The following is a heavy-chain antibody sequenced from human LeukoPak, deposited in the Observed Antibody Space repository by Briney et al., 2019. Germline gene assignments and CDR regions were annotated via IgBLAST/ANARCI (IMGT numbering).Heavy chain of an antibody. CDR2: IRYDGSNK. J-gene: IGHJ4*02. V-gene: IGHV3-30*02. CDR1: GFTFSTYG. D-gene: IGHD3-9*01. CDR3: AKGYYFDILSGYSSLDS. Sequence: PGGSLRLSCAASGFTFSTYGMQWVRQAPGKGLEWVAFIRYDGSNKYYADSVKGRFTISRDDSKNTLYLQMNSLRAEDTAAYYCAKGYYFDILSGYSSLDSWGQGTLVTVSS.